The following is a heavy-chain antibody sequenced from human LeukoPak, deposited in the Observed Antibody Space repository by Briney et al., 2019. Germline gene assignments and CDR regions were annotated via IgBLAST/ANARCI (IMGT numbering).Heavy chain of an antibody. D-gene: IGHD2-2*03. CDR3: ARVGFWASFGY. V-gene: IGHV3-74*01. Sequence: GGSLRLSCAASGFTFSSYWMHWVRQAPGKGLVWVSRINSDGSSTSYADSVKGRFTISRDDAKNTLYLQMNSLRAEDMAVYYCARVGFWASFGYWGQGTLVTVSS. J-gene: IGHJ4*02. CDR2: INSDGSST. CDR1: GFTFSSYW.